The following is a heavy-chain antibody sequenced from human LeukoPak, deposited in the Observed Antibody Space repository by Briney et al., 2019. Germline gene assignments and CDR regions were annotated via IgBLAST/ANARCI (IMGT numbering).Heavy chain of an antibody. J-gene: IGHJ6*02. CDR3: AKDYYGSGSSYTGMDV. CDR2: ISYDGNRK. D-gene: IGHD3-10*01. Sequence: GGSLRLSCEASAFTFSNYVMHWVRQAPGKGLEWVGMISYDGNRKYYGDSVKGRFTISRDNSKNTVYVQMNGLGADDTAVYYCAKDYYGSGSSYTGMDVWGQGTTVTVS. V-gene: IGHV3-30*18. CDR1: AFTFSNYV.